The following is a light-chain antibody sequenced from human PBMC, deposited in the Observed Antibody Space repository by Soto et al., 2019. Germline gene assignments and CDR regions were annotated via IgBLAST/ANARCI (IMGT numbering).Light chain of an antibody. V-gene: IGKV3-11*01. CDR3: QQRSNGPSWT. CDR1: QSVSSY. Sequence: EIVLTQSPATLSLSPGERATLSCRASQSVSSYLAWYQQKPGQAPRLLIYDASNRATGIPARFSGSGSGTDFTLTSSSLEPEDLAVYYCQQRSNGPSWTFGKGTKVEIK. CDR2: DAS. J-gene: IGKJ1*01.